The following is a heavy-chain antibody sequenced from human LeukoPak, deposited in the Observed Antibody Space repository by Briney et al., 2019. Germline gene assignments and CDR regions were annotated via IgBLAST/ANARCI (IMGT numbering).Heavy chain of an antibody. CDR2: IYDSGST. J-gene: IGHJ3*02. Sequence: SETLSLTCAVSGGSINNYYWSWIRQPPGKGLEWIGYIYDSGSTNYNPSLKSRVTTSLDTSKNQFSLKLNSVTAADTAVYYCASRGYTYGVNAFDIWGQGTMVTVSS. D-gene: IGHD5-18*01. CDR1: GGSINNYY. CDR3: ASRGYTYGVNAFDI. V-gene: IGHV4-59*12.